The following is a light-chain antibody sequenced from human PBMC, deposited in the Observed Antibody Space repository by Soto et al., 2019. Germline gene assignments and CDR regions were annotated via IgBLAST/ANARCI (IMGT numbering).Light chain of an antibody. CDR1: QSVSSNN. J-gene: IGKJ3*01. V-gene: IGKV3-20*01. CDR3: QQYGRYPFT. Sequence: EIVLTQSPGTLSLSPGERATLSCRASQSVSSNNLAWYQQRPGQAPRVVIYGASTRATGIPVRFSGSGSGTDFTLTISRLEPEDFAFYYCQQYGRYPFTFGRGTKVHIQ. CDR2: GAS.